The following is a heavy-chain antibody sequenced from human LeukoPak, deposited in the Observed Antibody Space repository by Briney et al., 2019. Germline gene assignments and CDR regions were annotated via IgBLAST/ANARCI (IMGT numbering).Heavy chain of an antibody. Sequence: QPGGSLRLSCAASGFTFDDYAMHWVRQAPGKGLEWVSGISWNSGSIGCADSVKGRFTISRDNAKNSLYLQMNSLRAEGTALYYCAKDTAAGTYWGQGTLVTVSS. D-gene: IGHD6-13*01. CDR3: AKDTAAGTY. CDR2: ISWNSGSI. CDR1: GFTFDDYA. J-gene: IGHJ4*02. V-gene: IGHV3-9*01.